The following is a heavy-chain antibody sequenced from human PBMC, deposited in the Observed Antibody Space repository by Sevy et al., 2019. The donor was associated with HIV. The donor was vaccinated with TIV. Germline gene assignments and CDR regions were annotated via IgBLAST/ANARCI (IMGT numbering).Heavy chain of an antibody. J-gene: IGHJ6*03. Sequence: GGSLRLSCAASGFTFSNAWMSWVRQAPGKGLEWVGRIKSKTDGGTTDYAAPVKGRFTISRDDSKNTRYLQMNSLKTEDTAVYYCTTPSPYSSSSQGGYYYYMDVWGKGTTVTVSS. D-gene: IGHD6-6*01. CDR2: IKSKTDGGTT. CDR1: GFTFSNAW. V-gene: IGHV3-15*01. CDR3: TTPSPYSSSSQGGYYYYMDV.